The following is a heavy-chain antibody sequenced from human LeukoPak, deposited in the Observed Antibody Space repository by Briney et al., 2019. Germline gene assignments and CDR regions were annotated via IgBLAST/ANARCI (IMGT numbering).Heavy chain of an antibody. J-gene: IGHJ3*02. Sequence: SETLSLTCAVYGGSFSGYSWSWIRQPPGKGLEWIGYIYHSGSTYYNPSLKSQVTISVDRSKNQFSLKLSSVTAADTAVYYCARNDYYYDSSGYFHGGAFDIWGQGTMVTVSS. CDR2: IYHSGST. CDR3: ARNDYYYDSSGYFHGGAFDI. V-gene: IGHV4-30-2*01. D-gene: IGHD3-22*01. CDR1: GGSFSGYS.